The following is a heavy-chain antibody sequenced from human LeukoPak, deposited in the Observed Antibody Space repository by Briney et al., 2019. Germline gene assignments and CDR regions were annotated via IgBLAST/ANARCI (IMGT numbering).Heavy chain of an antibody. D-gene: IGHD3-3*01. V-gene: IGHV4-39*01. CDR1: GGSTSSSSYY. CDR3: ARHAHYDFWSGYRIDHNWFDP. CDR2: IYYSGST. Sequence: PSETLSLTCTVSGGSTSSSSYYWGWIRQPPGKGLEWIGSIYYSGSTYYNPSLKSRVTISVDTSKNQFSLKLSSVTAADTAVYYCARHAHYDFWSGYRIDHNWFDPWGQGTLVTVSS. J-gene: IGHJ5*02.